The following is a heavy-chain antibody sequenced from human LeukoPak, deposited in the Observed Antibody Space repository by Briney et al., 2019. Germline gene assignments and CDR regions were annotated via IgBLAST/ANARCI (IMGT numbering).Heavy chain of an antibody. CDR2: INHGGST. J-gene: IGHJ4*02. Sequence: SETLSLTCAVYGGSFSGYYWSWIRQPPGKGLEWIGEINHGGSTNYNPSLKSRVTISVDTSKNQFSLKLSSVTAADTAVYYCARGLKTVTSYWGQGTLVTVSS. CDR1: GGSFSGYY. V-gene: IGHV4-34*01. D-gene: IGHD4-17*01. CDR3: ARGLKTVTSY.